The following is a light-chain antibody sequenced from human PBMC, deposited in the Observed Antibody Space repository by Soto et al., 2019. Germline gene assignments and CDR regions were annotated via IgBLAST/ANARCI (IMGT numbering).Light chain of an antibody. J-gene: IGKJ1*01. CDR1: QSIGYW. CDR3: QPYNSFSKT. CDR2: AAS. Sequence: DIQMTQSPSSLCASVGDRVTITCRAGQSIGYWLAWYQQKPGKAPNLLIYAASTLETGVTSRFSGSGYGTEFTLTIASLQPDDSASYYCQPYNSFSKTVGRGTKVDIK. V-gene: IGKV1-5*01.